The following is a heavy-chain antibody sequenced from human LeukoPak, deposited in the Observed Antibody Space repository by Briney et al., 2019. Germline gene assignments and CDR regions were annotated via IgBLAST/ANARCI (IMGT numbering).Heavy chain of an antibody. CDR3: TTDKAYGAFDI. CDR2: IKSKTDGGTT. D-gene: IGHD3-16*01. J-gene: IGHJ3*02. V-gene: IGHV3-15*01. CDR1: GFTFSNAW. Sequence: GGSLRLSCAAFGFTFSNAWMSWVRQAPGKGLEWVGRIKSKTDGGTTDYAAPVEGRFTISRDDSKNTLYLQMNSLKTEDTAVYYCTTDKAYGAFDIWGQGTMVTVSS.